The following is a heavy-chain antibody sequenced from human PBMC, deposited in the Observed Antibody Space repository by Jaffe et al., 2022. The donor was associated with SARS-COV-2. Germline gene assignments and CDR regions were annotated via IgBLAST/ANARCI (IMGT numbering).Heavy chain of an antibody. CDR2: ISSSSSYI. D-gene: IGHD5-18*01. J-gene: IGHJ6*02. Sequence: EVQLVESGGGLVKPGGSLRLSCAASGFTFSSYSMNWVRQAPGKGLEWVSSISSSSSYIYYADSVKGRFTISRDNAKNSLYLQMNSLRAEDTAVYYCARDWELGYSYGFYYYGMDVWGQGTTVTVSS. V-gene: IGHV3-21*01. CDR1: GFTFSSYS. CDR3: ARDWELGYSYGFYYYGMDV.